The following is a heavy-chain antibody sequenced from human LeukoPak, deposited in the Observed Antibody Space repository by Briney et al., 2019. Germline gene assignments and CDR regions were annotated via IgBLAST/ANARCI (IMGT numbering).Heavy chain of an antibody. CDR2: IYSGGST. Sequence: GGSLRLSCAASGFTVRSNYMSWVRQAPGKGLEWVSLIYSGGSTYYADSVKGRFTISRDNAKNSVYLQMNSLRAEDTAVYYCARNVPHYGDYSAANYYYYGMDVWGQGTTVTVSS. CDR1: GFTVRSNY. D-gene: IGHD4-17*01. V-gene: IGHV3-53*01. J-gene: IGHJ6*02. CDR3: ARNVPHYGDYSAANYYYYGMDV.